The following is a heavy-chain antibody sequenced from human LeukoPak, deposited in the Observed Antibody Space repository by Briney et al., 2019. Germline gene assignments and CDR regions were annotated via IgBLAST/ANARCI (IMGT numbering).Heavy chain of an antibody. D-gene: IGHD6-6*01. Sequence: SETLSLTCAVYGGSFSGYYWSWIRQPPGKGLEWIGEINHSGSTNYNPSLTSRVTISVDTSKNQFSLKLSSVTAADTAVYYCARLESSSACCFVDYWGQGTLVTVSS. CDR3: ARLESSSACCFVDY. CDR1: GGSFSGYY. J-gene: IGHJ4*02. V-gene: IGHV4-34*01. CDR2: INHSGST.